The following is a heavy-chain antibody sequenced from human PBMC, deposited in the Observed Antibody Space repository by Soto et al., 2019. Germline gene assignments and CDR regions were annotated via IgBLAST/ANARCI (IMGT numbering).Heavy chain of an antibody. D-gene: IGHD3-16*01. J-gene: IGHJ4*02. CDR2: INTDGSTT. CDR1: GFTFSNYW. Sequence: EVQMVESGGGLVQPGGSLRLSCAASGFTFSNYWMHWVRQAPGKGPVWVSRINTDGSTTNYADSVKGRFTISRDNAKNTLYLQTNGLGADYTAVYYCARDLGGYASHWGQGTLVTVSS. V-gene: IGHV3-74*01. CDR3: ARDLGGYASH.